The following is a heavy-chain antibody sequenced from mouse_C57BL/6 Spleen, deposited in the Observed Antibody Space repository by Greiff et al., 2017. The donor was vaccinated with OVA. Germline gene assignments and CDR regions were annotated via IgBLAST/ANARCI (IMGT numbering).Heavy chain of an antibody. CDR3: AIELSYYGNYVAMDY. D-gene: IGHD2-1*01. CDR2: IHPSDSDT. Sequence: QVQLQQPGADLVKPGASVKVSCKASGYTFTSYWMHWVKQRPGQGLEWIGRIHPSDSDTNYNKKFKGKATLTVDKSSSTAYMQLSSLTSEDSAVYYCAIELSYYGNYVAMDYWGQGTSVTVSS. V-gene: IGHV1-74*01. CDR1: GYTFTSYW. J-gene: IGHJ4*01.